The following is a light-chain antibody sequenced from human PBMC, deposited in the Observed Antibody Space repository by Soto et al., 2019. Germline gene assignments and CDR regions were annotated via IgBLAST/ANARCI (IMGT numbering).Light chain of an antibody. CDR3: QQYNNYPYT. V-gene: IGKV1-5*03. Sequence: DIQMIQSPSNLSASVGDRVTITCRASQSISGWLAWYQRKPGKAPNLLIYKASSLESGVPSRFSGSGSGTEFTLTISRLQPDDVATYYCQQYNNYPYTFGQGTKLQIQ. J-gene: IGKJ2*01. CDR1: QSISGW. CDR2: KAS.